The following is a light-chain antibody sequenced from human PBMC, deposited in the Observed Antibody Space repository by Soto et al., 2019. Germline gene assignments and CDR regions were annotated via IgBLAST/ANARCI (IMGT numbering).Light chain of an antibody. Sequence: DIQMTQSPSSLSASVGDRVTITCRASQSISSYLNWYQQKPGNAPKLLIYAASSLQSGVPSRFSGSGSGTDFTLTISSLKPEDFATYYCQQSYSTPWTFGQGTKVEIK. V-gene: IGKV1-39*01. CDR3: QQSYSTPWT. J-gene: IGKJ1*01. CDR1: QSISSY. CDR2: AAS.